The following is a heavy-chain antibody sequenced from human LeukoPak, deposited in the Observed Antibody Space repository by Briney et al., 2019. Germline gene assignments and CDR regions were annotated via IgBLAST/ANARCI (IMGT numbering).Heavy chain of an antibody. CDR2: ISGSGGST. Sequence: GGSLRLSCAASGFTFSSYAMSWVRQAPGKGLEWVSAISGSGGSTYYADSVKGRFTISRDNSKNTLYLQMNSLRAEDTAVYYCAKDLGYSSGSICDYWGQGTLVTVSS. CDR3: AKDLGYSSGSICDY. J-gene: IGHJ4*02. D-gene: IGHD6-19*01. V-gene: IGHV3-23*01. CDR1: GFTFSSYA.